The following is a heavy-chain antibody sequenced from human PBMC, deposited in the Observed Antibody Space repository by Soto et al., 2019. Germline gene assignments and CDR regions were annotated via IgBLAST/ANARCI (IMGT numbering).Heavy chain of an antibody. V-gene: IGHV4-34*01. CDR3: ARSEWGLSAFDI. CDR1: GGSFSGYY. CDR2: INHSGRT. Sequence: SETLSLTCAAYGGSFSGYYWSWIRQPPGKGLEWIGEINHSGRTSYNPSLKSRITISVDTSKNQFSLKLSSVTAADTAVYYCARSEWGLSAFDIGGQGTMVTVSS. D-gene: IGHD1-26*01. J-gene: IGHJ3*02.